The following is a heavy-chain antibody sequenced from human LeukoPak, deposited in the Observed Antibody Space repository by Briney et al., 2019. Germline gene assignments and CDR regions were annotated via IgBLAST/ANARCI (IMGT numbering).Heavy chain of an antibody. CDR2: INPNSGGT. D-gene: IGHD4-17*01. J-gene: IGHJ4*02. CDR3: ATPTVTTWYYFDY. Sequence: ASVKVSCKASGYTFTGYYMHWVRQAPGQGLEWMGRINPNSGGTNYAQKFQGRVTMTRDTSISTAYMELSRLRSDDTAVYYCATPTVTTWYYFDYWGQGTLVTVSS. V-gene: IGHV1-2*06. CDR1: GYTFTGYY.